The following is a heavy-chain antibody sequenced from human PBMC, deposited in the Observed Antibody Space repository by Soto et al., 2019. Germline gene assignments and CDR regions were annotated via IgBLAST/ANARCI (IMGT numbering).Heavy chain of an antibody. CDR3: ARDRGVAPPVAGNTHYYYYMDV. J-gene: IGHJ6*03. CDR1: AYSFTNYG. V-gene: IGHV1-18*01. D-gene: IGHD6-19*01. Sequence: QDQLVQSGVEVKKPGASVKVSCRASAYSFTNYGITWVRQAPGQGFEWMGWISAYNGNTNYAQKFQGRVTMTTDASTSTAYLELGSLRSDDTAVYYCARDRGVAPPVAGNTHYYYYMDVWGKGTTVTVSS. CDR2: ISAYNGNT.